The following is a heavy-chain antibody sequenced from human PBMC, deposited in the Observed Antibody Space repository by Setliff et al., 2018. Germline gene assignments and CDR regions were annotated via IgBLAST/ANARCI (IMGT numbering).Heavy chain of an antibody. Sequence: PSETLSLTCTVSGGSISSGSYYWSWIRQPPGKGLEWIGYIYYSGSTNYNPSLKSRVTISVDTSKNQFSLKLSSVTAADTAVYYCARDLRNRGGHYFDYWGQGTLVTVSS. CDR3: ARDLRNRGGHYFDY. J-gene: IGHJ4*02. D-gene: IGHD3-16*01. CDR2: IYYSGST. V-gene: IGHV4-61*01. CDR1: GGSISSGSYY.